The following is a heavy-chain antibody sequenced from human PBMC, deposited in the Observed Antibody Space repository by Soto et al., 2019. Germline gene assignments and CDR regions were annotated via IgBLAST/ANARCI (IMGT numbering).Heavy chain of an antibody. CDR1: GFSVSNNY. V-gene: IGHV3-53*01. CDR2: ISSAGAT. J-gene: IGHJ4*02. D-gene: IGHD6-19*01. CDR3: VGDEWLALHY. Sequence: PGGSLRLSCAVSGFSVSNNYMGWVRQAPGKGLEWVSTISSAGATYYADSLKGRFTISRDESKNMVYLQMNSLRVEDTAVYYCVGDEWLALHYWGQGTPVTVSS.